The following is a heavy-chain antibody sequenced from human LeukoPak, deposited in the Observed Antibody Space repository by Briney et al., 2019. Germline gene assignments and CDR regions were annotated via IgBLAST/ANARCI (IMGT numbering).Heavy chain of an antibody. CDR3: ARDGYSDSSGYDYPPSV. D-gene: IGHD3-22*01. CDR1: VGSISSYY. J-gene: IGHJ4*02. CDR2: MSYSGSS. Sequence: PSETLSLTCTVSVGSISSYYWSWIRQPPGKGLEWIGYMSYSGSSSYNPSLRSRVAISVDESKKQFSLKLSSVTAADTAVYYCARDGYSDSSGYDYPPSVWGQGTLVTVSS. V-gene: IGHV4-59*01.